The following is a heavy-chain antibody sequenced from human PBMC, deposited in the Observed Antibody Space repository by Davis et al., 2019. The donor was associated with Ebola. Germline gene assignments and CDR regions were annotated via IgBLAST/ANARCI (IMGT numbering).Heavy chain of an antibody. Sequence: HTGGSLRLSCAASGFTFSSYWMNWVRQAPGKGLVWVSRINSDGSSTSYADSVKGRFTISRDNFKNTLYLQMTSLRTEDTAVYYCATMVLTGPIDYWGQGTLVTVSS. D-gene: IGHD4/OR15-4a*01. V-gene: IGHV3-74*01. CDR3: ATMVLTGPIDY. CDR1: GFTFSSYW. CDR2: INSDGSST. J-gene: IGHJ4*02.